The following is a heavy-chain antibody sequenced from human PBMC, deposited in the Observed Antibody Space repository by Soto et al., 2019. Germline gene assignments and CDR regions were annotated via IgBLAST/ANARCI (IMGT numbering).Heavy chain of an antibody. V-gene: IGHV4-59*01. CDR2: IYYSGST. J-gene: IGHJ4*02. D-gene: IGHD1-26*01. CDR3: ARGLYSGSYT. CDR1: GGTISSYD. Sequence: PSETLCLTCTVSGGTISSYDGSWIRQPPGKGLEWIGYIYYSGSTNYNPSLKSRVTISVDTSKNQFSLKLSSVTAADTAVYYCARGLYSGSYTWGQGTLVTVSS.